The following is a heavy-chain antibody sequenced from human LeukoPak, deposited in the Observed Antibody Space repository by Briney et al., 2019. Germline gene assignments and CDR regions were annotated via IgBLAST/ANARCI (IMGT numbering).Heavy chain of an antibody. CDR3: EKRIIEARENGDSNWLDP. CDR1: GDSITNSY. D-gene: IGHD4-17*01. J-gene: IGHJ5*01. CDR2: ISYGGST. Sequence: SETLSLTCTVSGDSITNSYWNWIRQPPGRGLEWIGRISYGGSTNYNPSLKSRVIISRDTSKNQFSLELTSVTAADTAIYYCEKRIIEARENGDSNWLDPWGQGTLVTVSS. V-gene: IGHV4-59*08.